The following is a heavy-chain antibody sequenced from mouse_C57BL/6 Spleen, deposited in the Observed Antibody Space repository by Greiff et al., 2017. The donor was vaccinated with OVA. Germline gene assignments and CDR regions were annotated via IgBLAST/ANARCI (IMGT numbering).Heavy chain of an antibody. Sequence: EVQRVESGGGLVKPGGSLKLSCAASGFTFSDYGMHWVRQAPEKGLEWVAYISSGSSTIYYADTVKGRFTISRDNAKNTLFLQMTSLRSEDTAMYYCARTYYSNYGGGAMDYWGQGTSVTVSS. D-gene: IGHD2-5*01. J-gene: IGHJ4*01. V-gene: IGHV5-17*01. CDR1: GFTFSDYG. CDR3: ARTYYSNYGGGAMDY. CDR2: ISSGSSTI.